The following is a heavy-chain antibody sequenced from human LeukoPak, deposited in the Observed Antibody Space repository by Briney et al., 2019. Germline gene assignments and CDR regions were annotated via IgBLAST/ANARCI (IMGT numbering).Heavy chain of an antibody. D-gene: IGHD3-22*01. V-gene: IGHV1-18*01. J-gene: IGHJ4*02. CDR3: ARTVTMIVVEGNFDY. CDR2: ISAYNGNT. CDR1: GYTFTIYG. Sequence: ASVKVSFKASGYTFTIYGISWVRQAPGQGLEWMGWISAYNGNTNYAQKLQGRVTMTTDTSTSTAYMELRSLRSDDTAVYYCARTVTMIVVEGNFDYWGQGTLVTVSS.